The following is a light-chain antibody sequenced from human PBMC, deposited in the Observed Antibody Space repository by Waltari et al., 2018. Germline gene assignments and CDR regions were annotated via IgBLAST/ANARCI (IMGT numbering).Light chain of an antibody. CDR3: SSYTGGSTFYV. J-gene: IGLJ1*01. Sequence: QSALTQPASVSGSPGQSITIPCTGTSSDVGNYNYVSWYQQHPGKVPNLIIYGVSNRPSGVSNRCSGSKSGHTSSLTISGLQAEDEADYYCSSYTGGSTFYVFGTGTKVAVL. CDR1: SSDVGNYNY. CDR2: GVS. V-gene: IGLV2-14*01.